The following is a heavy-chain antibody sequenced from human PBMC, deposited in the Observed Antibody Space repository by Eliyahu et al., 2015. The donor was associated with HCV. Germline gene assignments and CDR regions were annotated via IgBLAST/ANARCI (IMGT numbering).Heavy chain of an antibody. J-gene: IGHJ6*02. V-gene: IGHV3-74*01. Sequence: KGRFXISRDNAKNTLYLQMNSLRAEDTAVYCCARVFWGNDYDLYYYYGMDVWGQGTTVTVSS. D-gene: IGHD4-17*01. CDR3: ARVFWGNDYDLYYYYGMDV.